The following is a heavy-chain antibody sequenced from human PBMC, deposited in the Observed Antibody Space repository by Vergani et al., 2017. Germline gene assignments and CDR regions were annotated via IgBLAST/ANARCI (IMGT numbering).Heavy chain of an antibody. CDR2: ISYDGSNK. CDR3: ARDFHMVRGVIMPHGAFDI. CDR1: GFTFSSYA. J-gene: IGHJ3*02. V-gene: IGHV3-30-3*01. Sequence: QVQLVESGGGVVQPGRSLRLFCAASGFTFSSYAMHWVRQAPGKGLEWVAVISYDGSNKYYADSVKGRFTISRDNSKNTLYLQMNSLRAEDTAVYYCARDFHMVRGVIMPHGAFDIWGQGTMVTVSS. D-gene: IGHD3-10*01.